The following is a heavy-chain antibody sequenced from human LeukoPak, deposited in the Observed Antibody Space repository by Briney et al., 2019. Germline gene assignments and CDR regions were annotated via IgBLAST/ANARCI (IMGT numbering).Heavy chain of an antibody. CDR2: IYYSGST. D-gene: IGHD2-2*01. CDR1: GGSISSSSYY. CDR3: ARHVLRGTSLEFGY. V-gene: IGHV4-39*01. Sequence: SETLSLTCTVSGGSISSSSYYWGWIRQPPGKGLEWIGSIYYSGSTYYNPSLKSRVTISVDTSKNQFSLKLSSVTAADTAVYYCARHVLRGTSLEFGYWGQGTLVTVSS. J-gene: IGHJ4*02.